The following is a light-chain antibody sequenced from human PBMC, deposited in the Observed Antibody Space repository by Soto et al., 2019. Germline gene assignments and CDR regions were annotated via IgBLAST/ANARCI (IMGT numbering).Light chain of an antibody. CDR2: GAS. Sequence: EIMMTQSPATLSVSPGERATLSCRASQSVSSNLAWYQQKPGQAPRLLIYGASTRATGIPARFTGSGSGTEFTLTISSLQSEDFAVYYCQQYNNWPPGKYTFGQGTKLGIK. CDR1: QSVSSN. CDR3: QQYNNWPPGKYT. V-gene: IGKV3-15*01. J-gene: IGKJ2*01.